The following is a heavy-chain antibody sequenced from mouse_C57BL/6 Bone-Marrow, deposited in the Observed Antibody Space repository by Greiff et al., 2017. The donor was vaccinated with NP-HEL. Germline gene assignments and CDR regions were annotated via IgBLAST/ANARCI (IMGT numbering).Heavy chain of an antibody. Sequence: EVKLVESGGGLVQPGGSLKLSCAASGFTFSDYYMYWVRQTPEKRLEWVAYISNGGGSTYYPDTVKGRFTISRDNAKNTLYLQMSRLKSEDTAMYYCARGLLRWYFDVWGTGTTVTVSS. CDR1: GFTFSDYY. J-gene: IGHJ1*03. CDR2: ISNGGGST. D-gene: IGHD1-1*01. V-gene: IGHV5-12*01. CDR3: ARGLLRWYFDV.